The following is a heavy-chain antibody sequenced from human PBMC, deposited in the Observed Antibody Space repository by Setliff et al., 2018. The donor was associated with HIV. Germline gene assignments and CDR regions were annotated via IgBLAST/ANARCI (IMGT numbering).Heavy chain of an antibody. CDR1: GYSFTSYT. D-gene: IGHD1-7*01. V-gene: IGHV1-3*01. Sequence: KVSCKASGYSFTSYTIHWVRQAPGQRLQWMGWVNAGDGTAKYSQKFQGRLTVTRDTSASIAYMQLSSLRSEDTAVYYCARDLLGGNFLLETFEIWGQGTMVTVSS. CDR2: VNAGDGTA. J-gene: IGHJ3*02. CDR3: ARDLLGGNFLLETFEI.